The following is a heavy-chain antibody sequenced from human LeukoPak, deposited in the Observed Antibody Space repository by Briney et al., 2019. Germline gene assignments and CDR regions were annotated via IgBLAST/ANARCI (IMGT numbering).Heavy chain of an antibody. CDR3: ARVGSAHQWPLDY. CDR1: GGTFSSYA. J-gene: IGHJ4*02. CDR2: IIPILGIA. Sequence: SVKVSCKASGGTFSSYAISGVRQAPGQGLEWMGRIIPILGIANYAQTFQGRVTITADKSTSTAYMELSSLRSGDTAVYYCARVGSAHQWPLDYWGEGSSVTASS. D-gene: IGHD6-19*01. V-gene: IGHV1-69*04.